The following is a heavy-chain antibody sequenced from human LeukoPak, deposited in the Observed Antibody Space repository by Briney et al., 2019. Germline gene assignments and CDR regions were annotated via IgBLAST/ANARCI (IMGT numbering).Heavy chain of an antibody. CDR2: IYYSGST. D-gene: IGHD4-17*01. CDR1: GGSISSYY. V-gene: IGHV4-59*12. CDR3: ARDPRMTTVTAYYFDY. Sequence: PSETLSLTCTVSGGSISSYYWSWIRQPPGKGLEWIGYIYYSGSTNYNPSLKSRVTISVDTSKNQFSLKLSSVTAADTAVYYCARDPRMTTVTAYYFDYWGQGTLITVSS. J-gene: IGHJ4*02.